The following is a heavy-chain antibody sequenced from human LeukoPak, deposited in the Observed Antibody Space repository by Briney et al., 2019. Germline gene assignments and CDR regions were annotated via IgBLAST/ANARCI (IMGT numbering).Heavy chain of an antibody. CDR3: AKGGATVIDY. D-gene: IGHD4-17*01. V-gene: IGHV3-7*01. CDR2: IKQDGSEK. Sequence: GGSLRLSCAASGFKFSSNWMSWVRQAPGKGLEWVANIKQDGSEKYYVDSVKGRFTISRDNAKNTLYLQMNSLRAEDTAVYYCAKGGATVIDYWGQGTLVTVSS. CDR1: GFKFSSNW. J-gene: IGHJ4*02.